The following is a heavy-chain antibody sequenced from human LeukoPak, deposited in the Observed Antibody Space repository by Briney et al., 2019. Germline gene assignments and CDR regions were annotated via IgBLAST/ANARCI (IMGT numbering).Heavy chain of an antibody. Sequence: GGSLTLSCLASSFTLNNCWMSWLRQTPRRGTEWVAKINEDGGAKHYADSVKGRFPITRHNAKNTLYLQINSLRAEDAAVYYCAAERRGSSNYGGKEEFDHWGQGTLVAVSS. V-gene: IGHV3-7*01. CDR3: AAERRGSSNYGGKEEFDH. J-gene: IGHJ4*02. D-gene: IGHD4-23*01. CDR1: SFTLNNCW. CDR2: INEDGGAK.